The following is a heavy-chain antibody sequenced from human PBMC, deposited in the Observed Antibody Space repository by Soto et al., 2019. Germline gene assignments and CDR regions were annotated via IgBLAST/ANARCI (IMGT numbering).Heavy chain of an antibody. CDR3: ARANPYYYYYYGMDV. J-gene: IGHJ6*02. CDR1: GYTSTGYY. CDR2: INPNGGGT. V-gene: IGHV1-2*02. Sequence: GASVNVSCKASGYTSTGYYIHWVRQGPGQGLECMGWINPNGGGTNDAQKFQGRVTMTRDTSVSTAYMVLSRLRSDDTAVYYCARANPYYYYYYGMDVWGQGTTVTVSS.